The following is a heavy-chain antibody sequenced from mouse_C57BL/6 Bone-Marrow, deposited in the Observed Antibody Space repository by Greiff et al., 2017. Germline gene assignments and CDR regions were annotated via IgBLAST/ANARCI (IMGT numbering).Heavy chain of an antibody. CDR3: TLSTMVTKPWFAY. Sequence: EVHLVESGTVLARPGASVKMSCKTSGYTFTSYWMHWVKQRPGQGLEWIGAIYPGNSDTSYNQKFKGKAKLTAVTSASTAYMELSSLTNEDSAVYYCTLSTMVTKPWFAYWGQGTLVTVSA. CDR1: GYTFTSYW. CDR2: IYPGNSDT. D-gene: IGHD2-2*01. V-gene: IGHV1-5*01. J-gene: IGHJ3*01.